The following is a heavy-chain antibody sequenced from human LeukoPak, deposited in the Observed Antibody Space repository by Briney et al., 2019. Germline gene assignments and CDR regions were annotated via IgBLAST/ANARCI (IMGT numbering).Heavy chain of an antibody. CDR3: ARTTNSSSSTVVDV. D-gene: IGHD6-6*01. V-gene: IGHV1-2*02. CDR2: INPNSGGT. J-gene: IGHJ6*04. CDR1: RYTFTGYY. Sequence: ASVKVSCKASRYTFTGYYMHWVRQAPGQGREWMGWINPNSGGTNYAQKFQGRVTMTRDASISTAYKELSRLRSDDTVVYYCARTTNSSSSTVVDVWGKGTTVTVSS.